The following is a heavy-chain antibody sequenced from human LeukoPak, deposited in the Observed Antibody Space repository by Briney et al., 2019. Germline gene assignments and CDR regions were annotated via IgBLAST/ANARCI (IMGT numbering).Heavy chain of an antibody. Sequence: GGSLRLSCAASGFTFDDYAMHWVRQTPGKGLECVSLISEDGGDTWYADSVRGRFTISRDNSKNSLYLQMNSLRAEDTAVYYCARGGFVVVPAAPFDYWGQGTLVTVSS. V-gene: IGHV3-43*02. CDR3: ARGGFVVVPAAPFDY. CDR1: GFTFDDYA. D-gene: IGHD2-2*01. J-gene: IGHJ4*02. CDR2: ISEDGGDT.